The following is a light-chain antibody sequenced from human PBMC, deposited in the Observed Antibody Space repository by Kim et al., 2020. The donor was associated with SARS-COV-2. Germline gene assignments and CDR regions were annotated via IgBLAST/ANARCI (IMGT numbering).Light chain of an antibody. V-gene: IGLV3-21*01. Sequence: SYELTQPPSVSVAPGQTARITCGGNNIGGKTVHWYQQKPGQAPVLVIRYDGDRPSRIPERFSGSNSGNTATLTISRVEAGDEADYYCQVWDSSSDHVLFGGGTKLTVL. CDR3: QVWDSSSDHVL. CDR1: NIGGKT. CDR2: YDG. J-gene: IGLJ2*01.